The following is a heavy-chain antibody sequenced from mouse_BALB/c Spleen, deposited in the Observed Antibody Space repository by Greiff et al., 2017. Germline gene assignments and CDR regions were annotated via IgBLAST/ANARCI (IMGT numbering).Heavy chain of an antibody. V-gene: IGHV5-6-5*01. Sequence: EVKLMESGGGLVKPGGSLKLSCAASGFTFSSYAMSWVRQTPEKRLEWVASISSGGSTYSPDSVTGRFTISRDNARNILYLQMSSLRSEDTAMYYCARGKADDGYYWYFDVWGAGTTVTVSA. J-gene: IGHJ1*01. CDR2: ISSGGST. D-gene: IGHD2-3*01. CDR1: GFTFSSYA. CDR3: ARGKADDGYYWYFDV.